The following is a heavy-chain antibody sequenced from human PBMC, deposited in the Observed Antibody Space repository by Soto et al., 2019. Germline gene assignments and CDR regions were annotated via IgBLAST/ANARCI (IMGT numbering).Heavy chain of an antibody. CDR3: ARSRNSAVADSFDF. CDR1: GFTFIRYA. CDR2: ISRDGSNK. V-gene: IGHV3-30*04. D-gene: IGHD3-10*01. Sequence: QVQGVESGGGGVQPWRSLRLSCAASGFTFIRYAIHWVRQAPGKGLEWVAVISRDGSNKYYVDSLNGRFTISRDNSKNTLDLQMNSLRDEDTAVYYCARSRNSAVADSFDFWGPGTLVTVSS. J-gene: IGHJ4*02.